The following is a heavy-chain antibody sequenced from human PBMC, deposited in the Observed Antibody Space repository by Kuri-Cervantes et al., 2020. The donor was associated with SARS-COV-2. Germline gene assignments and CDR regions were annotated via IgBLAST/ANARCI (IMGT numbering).Heavy chain of an antibody. D-gene: IGHD6-13*01. V-gene: IGHV4-39*01. J-gene: IGHJ6*04. CDR3: ARHATGYSSSSYLGYYAMDV. Sequence: SETLSLSCTVSGGSISSSSYYWGWIRQPPGKGLECIGTIYYGGSTYYNPSLKSRITISVDTSKNQFSLRLSSVTAADTAVYYCARHATGYSSSSYLGYYAMDVWGKGATVTVSS. CDR2: IYYGGST. CDR1: GGSISSSSYY.